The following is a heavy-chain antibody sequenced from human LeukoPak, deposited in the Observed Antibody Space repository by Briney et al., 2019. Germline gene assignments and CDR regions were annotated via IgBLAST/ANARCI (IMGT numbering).Heavy chain of an antibody. D-gene: IGHD2-15*01. V-gene: IGHV4-34*01. CDR3: ARGGCSGGSYYIYFDY. J-gene: IGHJ4*02. Sequence: PSETLSLTCAVYGGSFSGYYWSWIRQPPGKGLEWIGEINHSGSTNYNPSLKSRVTISVDTSKNQFSLKLSSVTAADTAVYYCARGGCSGGSYYIYFDYWGQGTLVTVSS. CDR1: GGSFSGYY. CDR2: INHSGST.